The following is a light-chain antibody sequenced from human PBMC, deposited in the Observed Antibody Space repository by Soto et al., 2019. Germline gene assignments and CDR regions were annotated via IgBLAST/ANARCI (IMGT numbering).Light chain of an antibody. Sequence: QLVLTQPPSVSGAPGQRVAISCTGSSSNIGAEYDVHWYQQLPGTAPKRLIYGDNKRPSGVPDRFSGSKSGTSASLAITGLQPEDEADYYCQSYDSSLTTFVFGTGTKVTVL. CDR3: QSYDSSLTTFV. CDR2: GDN. J-gene: IGLJ1*01. CDR1: SSNIGAEYD. V-gene: IGLV1-40*01.